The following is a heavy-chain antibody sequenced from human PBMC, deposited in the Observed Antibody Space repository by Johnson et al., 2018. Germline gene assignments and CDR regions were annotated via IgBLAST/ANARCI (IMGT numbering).Heavy chain of an antibody. J-gene: IGHJ3*02. V-gene: IGHV3-7*01. CDR1: GFTFSSYW. Sequence: VQLVQSGGGLVQPGGSLRLSCAASGFTFSSYWMSWVRQAPGKGLEWVANIKQDGSNKYYADSVKGRLTISRDNSKNTLYLQMNSRRAEDEAWYYCARDAWIAAAAPGAFDIWGQGTMGTVSS. CDR3: ARDAWIAAAAPGAFDI. D-gene: IGHD6-13*01. CDR2: IKQDGSNK.